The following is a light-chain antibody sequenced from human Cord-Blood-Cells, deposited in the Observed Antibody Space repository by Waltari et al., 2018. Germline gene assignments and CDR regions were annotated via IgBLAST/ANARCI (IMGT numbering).Light chain of an antibody. CDR3: QQYGSSPPYT. J-gene: IGKJ2*01. CDR1: QSVSRSY. V-gene: IGKV3-20*01. CDR2: GAS. Sequence: ESVLTQSPGTLSLSPGERASLSCRASQSVSRSYLAWYQQKPGQAPRLLIYGASSRATGIPDRVSGSGSGTDFTLTISGLEPEDFAVYYCQQYGSSPPYTFGQGTKLEIK.